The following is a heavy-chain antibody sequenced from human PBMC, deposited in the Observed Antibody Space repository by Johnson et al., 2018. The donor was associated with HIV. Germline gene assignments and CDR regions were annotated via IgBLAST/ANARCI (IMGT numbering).Heavy chain of an antibody. D-gene: IGHD3-10*01. CDR3: ARDRGLDAFDI. Sequence: QMLLVESGGGVVQPGRSLRLSCAASGFTFSSYAMHWVRQAPGKGLEWVAVISYDGSSKYYADSVKGRFTISRDNSKNTLYLQMNSLRVEDTAVYYCARDRGLDAFDIWGQGTMVTVSS. J-gene: IGHJ3*02. CDR1: GFTFSSYA. CDR2: ISYDGSSK. V-gene: IGHV3-30*03.